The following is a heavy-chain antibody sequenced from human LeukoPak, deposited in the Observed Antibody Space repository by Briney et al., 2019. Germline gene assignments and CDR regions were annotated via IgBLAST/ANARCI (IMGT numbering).Heavy chain of an antibody. V-gene: IGHV1-69*05. CDR1: GGTFSSYA. Sequence: SVKVSCKASGGTFSSYAISWVRQAPGQGLEWMGRIIPIFGTANYAQKFQGRVTITTDESTSTAYMELSSLRSEDTAVYYCARGEGTLPWPYFDYWGQGTLVTVSS. D-gene: IGHD3-16*01. J-gene: IGHJ4*02. CDR3: ARGEGTLPWPYFDY. CDR2: IIPIFGTA.